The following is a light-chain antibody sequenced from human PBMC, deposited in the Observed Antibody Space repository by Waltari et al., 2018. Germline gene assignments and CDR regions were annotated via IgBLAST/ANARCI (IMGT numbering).Light chain of an antibody. V-gene: IGKV3-11*01. CDR1: QSVSSY. CDR3: QHRSNWPLT. CDR2: DAS. Sequence: EIVLTQSPATLSLSPVERATLSCRASQSVSSYLAWYQQKPGQAPRLLIYDASSRATGIPARFSGSGSGTDFTLTISSLEPEDFAVYYCQHRSNWPLTFGGGTKVEIK. J-gene: IGKJ4*01.